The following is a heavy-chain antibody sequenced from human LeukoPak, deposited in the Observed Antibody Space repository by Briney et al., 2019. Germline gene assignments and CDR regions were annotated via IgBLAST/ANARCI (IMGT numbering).Heavy chain of an antibody. D-gene: IGHD4-17*01. J-gene: IGHJ4*02. CDR3: ARMTTGHDY. CDR2: VNHSGYT. Sequence: PSETLSLTGGVSGTSFTSYYWSWIRQTPGKGLEWIGEVNHSGYTNMNPSLKSRVTISVDTSKNQFSLMMTSVTAADTAVYFCARMTTGHDYWGQGTLVTVSS. CDR1: GTSFTSYY. V-gene: IGHV4-34*01.